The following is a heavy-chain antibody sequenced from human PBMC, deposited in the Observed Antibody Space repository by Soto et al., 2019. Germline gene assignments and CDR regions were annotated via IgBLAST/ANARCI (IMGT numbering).Heavy chain of an antibody. CDR3: ATSYGSGYRAFDY. D-gene: IGHD3-10*01. V-gene: IGHV1-69*02. CDR2: VNPILSMS. Sequence: QVQLVQSGAELKKPGSSVKVSCKASGDTFSFYTINWVRQAPGLGLEWMGRVNPILSMSTYAQKFQGRVTMTAEKSTSTAYMELRSLRSEDTAFYYCATSYGSGYRAFDYWGQGALVTVSS. J-gene: IGHJ4*02. CDR1: GDTFSFYT.